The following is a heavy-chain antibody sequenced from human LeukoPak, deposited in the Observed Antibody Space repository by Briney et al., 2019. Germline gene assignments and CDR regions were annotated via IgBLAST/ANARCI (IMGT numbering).Heavy chain of an antibody. D-gene: IGHD3-10*01. Sequence: ASVKISCNASGYTFTSYGISWLLQAPGQELEWMRWISAYNDNTNYAQKLQGRVTMTTDTSTSTAYMELRSLSSDDTAVYYCARESLLWFGELLGTTNWDYYGMDVWGQGTTVTVSS. J-gene: IGHJ6*02. CDR2: ISAYNDNT. CDR1: GYTFTSYG. CDR3: ARESLLWFGELLGTTNWDYYGMDV. V-gene: IGHV1-18*01.